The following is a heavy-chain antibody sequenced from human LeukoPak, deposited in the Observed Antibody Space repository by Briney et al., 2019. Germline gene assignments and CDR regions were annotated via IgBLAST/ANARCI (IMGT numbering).Heavy chain of an antibody. J-gene: IGHJ4*02. CDR3: ARAIAVRRGDY. CDR2: INPNSGGT. CDR1: GYTFTGYY. Sequence: ASVKVSCKASGYTFTGYYVHWVRQAPGQGLEWMGWINPNSGGTNYAQKFQGRVTMTRDTSISTAYMELSRLKSDDTAVYYCARAIAVRRGDYWGQGTLVTVSS. D-gene: IGHD6-6*01. V-gene: IGHV1-2*02.